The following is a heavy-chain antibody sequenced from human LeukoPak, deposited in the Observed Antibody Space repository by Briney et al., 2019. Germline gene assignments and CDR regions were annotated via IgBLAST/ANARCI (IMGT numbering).Heavy chain of an antibody. J-gene: IGHJ4*02. CDR3: ASAEPRGIIWYPY. D-gene: IGHD6-13*01. CDR2: IYHSGST. CDR1: GAPISSNNW. V-gene: IGHV4-4*02. Sequence: PSETLSLTCAVSGAPISSNNWWWSWVRQLPGKGLEWIGEIYHSGSTNYNPSLKSRVTMSVDKSKNQFSLKLSSVTAADTAVYYCASAEPRGIIWYPYWGQGTLVTVSS.